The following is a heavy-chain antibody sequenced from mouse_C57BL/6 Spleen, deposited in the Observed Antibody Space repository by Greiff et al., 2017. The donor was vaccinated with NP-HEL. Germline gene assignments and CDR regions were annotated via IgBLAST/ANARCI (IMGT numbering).Heavy chain of an antibody. CDR1: GFNIKDDY. V-gene: IGHV14-4*01. CDR3: THTTVVAHWYFDV. D-gene: IGHD1-1*01. J-gene: IGHJ1*03. CDR2: IDPENGDT. Sequence: EVKLQESGAELVRPGASVKLSCTASGFNIKDDYMHWVKQRPEQGLEWIGWIDPENGDTEYASKFQGKATITADTSSNTAYLQLSSLTSEDTAVYYCTHTTVVAHWYFDVWGTGTTVTVSS.